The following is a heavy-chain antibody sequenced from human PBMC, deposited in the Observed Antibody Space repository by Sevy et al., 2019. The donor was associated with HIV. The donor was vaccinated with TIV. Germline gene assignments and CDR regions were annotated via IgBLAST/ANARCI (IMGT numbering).Heavy chain of an antibody. V-gene: IGHV3-7*01. CDR1: GFTFSSYW. CDR2: IKQDGSEK. CDR3: ARRPVVVNRSGYMDV. J-gene: IGHJ6*03. D-gene: IGHD3-22*01. Sequence: GGSLRLSCAASGFTFSSYWMSWVRQAPGKGLEWVANIKQDGSEKYYVDSVRGRFTISRDNAKNSLYLQMNSLRAEDTAVYYCARRPVVVNRSGYMDVWGKGTTVTVSS.